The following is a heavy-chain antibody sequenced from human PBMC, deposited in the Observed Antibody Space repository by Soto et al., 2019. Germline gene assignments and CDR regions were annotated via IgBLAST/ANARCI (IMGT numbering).Heavy chain of an antibody. V-gene: IGHV3-33*01. CDR2: IWYDGSNK. CDR3: ARDYSSGWDFDY. CDR1: GFTFSSYG. Sequence: QVQLVESGGGVVQPGRSLRLSCAASGFTFSSYGMHWVRQAPGKGLEWVAVIWYDGSNKYYADSVKGRFTISRDNSKNTLYLQMNSLRAEDTAVYYCARDYSSGWDFDYWGQGTLVTVSS. D-gene: IGHD6-19*01. J-gene: IGHJ4*02.